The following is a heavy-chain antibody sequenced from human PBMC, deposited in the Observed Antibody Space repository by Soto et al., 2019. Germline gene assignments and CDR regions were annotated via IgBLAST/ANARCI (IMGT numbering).Heavy chain of an antibody. CDR2: ISSSSTYT. D-gene: IGHD3-22*01. V-gene: IGHV3-11*03. J-gene: IGHJ4*01. Sequence: AGGSLRLSCVVSGFTLSDYYMSWIRQAPGKGLEWVSCISSSSTYTKYADSVKGRFTISRDNAKNSLYLQMNGLRAEDTAVYFCATSIQYYYDSSAYYPFDYWGQGTLVTVSS. CDR1: GFTLSDYY. CDR3: ATSIQYYYDSSAYYPFDY.